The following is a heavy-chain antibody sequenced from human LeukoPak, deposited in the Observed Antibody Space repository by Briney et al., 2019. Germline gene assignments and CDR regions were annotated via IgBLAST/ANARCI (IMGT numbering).Heavy chain of an antibody. CDR3: ARGLLTLLRSIDY. CDR2: ISSSSSSI. J-gene: IGHJ4*02. CDR1: RFTFSSYS. D-gene: IGHD2/OR15-2a*01. V-gene: IGHV3-48*01. Sequence: GSLRLSCAASRFTFSSYSMKWVRQAPGKGLEWLSYISSSSSSIYYADSVKGRFTISRDNAENSLYLQMNSLRAEDTAVYYCARGLLTLLRSIDYWGQGTLVTASS.